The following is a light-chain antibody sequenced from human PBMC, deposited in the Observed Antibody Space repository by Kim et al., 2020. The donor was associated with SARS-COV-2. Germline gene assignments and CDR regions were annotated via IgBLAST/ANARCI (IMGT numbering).Light chain of an antibody. CDR3: QSYDSSLRAYV. CDR1: SSNFAAGYD. CDR2: ANT. Sequence: QTVTISCTGTSSNFAAGYDVHWYQQLPGTAPKLLIYANTKRPSGVPDRFSGSKSGPSASLTITGLQAEDEADYYCQSYDSSLRAYVFGTGTKVTVL. J-gene: IGLJ1*01. V-gene: IGLV1-40*01.